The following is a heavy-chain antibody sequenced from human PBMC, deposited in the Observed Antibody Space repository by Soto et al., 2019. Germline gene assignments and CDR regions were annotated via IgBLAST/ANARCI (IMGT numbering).Heavy chain of an antibody. CDR3: ARDQRVLTRKEHYYYGMDV. D-gene: IGHD3-9*01. CDR2: INGGNGDT. CDR1: GYTFSTHA. V-gene: IGHV1-3*01. Sequence: GASVKVSCRTSGYTFSTHAMHWVRQAPGQRLEWMGWINGGNGDTKYSQTFQGRVIITRDTSASTAYMELSSLRPEDTAVYYCARDQRVLTRKEHYYYGMDVWGQGTTVTVSS. J-gene: IGHJ6*02.